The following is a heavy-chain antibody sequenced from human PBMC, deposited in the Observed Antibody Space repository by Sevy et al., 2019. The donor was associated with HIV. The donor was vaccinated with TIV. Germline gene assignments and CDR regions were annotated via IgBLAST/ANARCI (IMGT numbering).Heavy chain of an antibody. CDR1: GFTFTSYA. D-gene: IGHD3-22*01. CDR2: IYGSGGAT. Sequence: GGSLRLSCKPSGFTFTSYAMSWVRQAPGKGLEWVSTIYGSGGATYYADSVKGRFTISRDNSKNTLYLQMNSLRIEDTAAYYCAGGRYDSSGSSYAFDIWGQGTMVTVSS. J-gene: IGHJ3*02. V-gene: IGHV3-23*01. CDR3: AGGRYDSSGSSYAFDI.